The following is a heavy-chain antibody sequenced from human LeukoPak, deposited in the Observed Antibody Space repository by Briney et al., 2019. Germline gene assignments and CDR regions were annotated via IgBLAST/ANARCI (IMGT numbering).Heavy chain of an antibody. J-gene: IGHJ6*03. V-gene: IGHV4-34*01. D-gene: IGHD2/OR15-2a*01. Sequence: SETLSLTCAVYGDSLSRYYWAWIRQSPEKGLEWLGEINPSGSPDYNPSLKSRATISVDTSKNQFSLRLASVTAADTAVYYCASVRHDPLEYYYYIDVWGKGTTVTVSS. CDR2: INPSGSP. CDR3: ASVRHDPLEYYYYIDV. CDR1: GDSLSRYY.